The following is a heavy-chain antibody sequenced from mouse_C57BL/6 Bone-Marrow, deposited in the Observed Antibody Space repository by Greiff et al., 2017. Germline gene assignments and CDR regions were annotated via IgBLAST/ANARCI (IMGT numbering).Heavy chain of an antibody. CDR3: ARGGTAAPANWYFDV. J-gene: IGHJ1*03. V-gene: IGHV1-72*01. Sequence: VQLQQAGAELVKPGASVKLSCKASGYTFTSYWMHWVKQRPGRGLEWIGRIDPNSGGTKYNEKFKSKATLTVDKPSSTAYMQLSSLTSADSAVYYCARGGTAAPANWYFDVWGTGTTVTVSS. CDR1: GYTFTSYW. CDR2: IDPNSGGT. D-gene: IGHD6-1*01.